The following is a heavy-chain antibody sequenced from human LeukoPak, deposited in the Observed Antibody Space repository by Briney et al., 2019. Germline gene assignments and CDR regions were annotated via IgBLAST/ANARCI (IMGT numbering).Heavy chain of an antibody. V-gene: IGHV4-61*01. Sequence: PSETLSLTCTASGAYVNSGSSYWSWIRQPPGKGLEWIGDIYYSGITKYNPSLKSRVTMSVDTSKNQFSLKLSSVTAADTAIYYCARDSRGHSGYDLDYWGQGTLVTVSS. J-gene: IGHJ4*02. D-gene: IGHD5-12*01. CDR3: ARDSRGHSGYDLDY. CDR1: GAYVNSGSSY. CDR2: IYYSGIT.